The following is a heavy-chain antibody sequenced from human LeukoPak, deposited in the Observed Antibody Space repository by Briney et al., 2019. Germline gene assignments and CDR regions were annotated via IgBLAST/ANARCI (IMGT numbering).Heavy chain of an antibody. CDR3: ARFQLVFDD. J-gene: IGHJ4*02. Sequence: GGSLRLSCAASGFTFSSYSMNWVRQAPGKGLEWVSYISSSSSTIYYADSVKGRFTISRDNAKNSLYLQMNSLRAEDTAVYYCARFQLVFDDWGQGTLATVSS. CDR2: ISSSSSTI. CDR1: GFTFSSYS. D-gene: IGHD1-1*01. V-gene: IGHV3-48*04.